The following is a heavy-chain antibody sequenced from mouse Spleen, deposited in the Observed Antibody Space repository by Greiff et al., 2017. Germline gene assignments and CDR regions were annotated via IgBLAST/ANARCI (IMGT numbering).Heavy chain of an antibody. Sequence: VQLQQSGAELVRPGTSVKVSCKASGYAFTNYLIEWVKQRPGQGLEWIGVINPGSGGTNYNEKFKGKATLTADESSSTAYMQLSSLTSEDSAVYFCARYPYDYDGYYFDYWGQGTTLTVSS. CDR3: ARYPYDYDGYYFDY. CDR1: GYAFTNYL. CDR2: INPGSGGT. V-gene: IGHV1-54*01. J-gene: IGHJ2*01. D-gene: IGHD2-4*01.